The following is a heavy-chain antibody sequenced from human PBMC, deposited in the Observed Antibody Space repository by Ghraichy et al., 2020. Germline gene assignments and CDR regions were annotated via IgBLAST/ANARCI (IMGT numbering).Heavy chain of an antibody. CDR2: IYTSGST. D-gene: IGHD6-19*01. CDR3: ARDYSSGWYGGGYYYGMDV. CDR1: GGSISSYY. V-gene: IGHV4-4*07. Sequence: SETLSLTCTVSGGSISSYYWSWIRQPAGKGLEWIGRIYTSGSTNYNPSLKSRVTMSVDTSKNQFSLKLSSVTAADTAVYYCARDYSSGWYGGGYYYGMDVWGQGTTVTVSS. J-gene: IGHJ6*02.